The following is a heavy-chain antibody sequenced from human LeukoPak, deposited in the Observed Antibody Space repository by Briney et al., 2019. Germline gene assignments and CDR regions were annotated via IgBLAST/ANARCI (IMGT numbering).Heavy chain of an antibody. CDR2: INHSGST. CDR1: GGSFSGYY. V-gene: IGHV4-34*01. J-gene: IGHJ4*02. Sequence: SETLSLTCAVYGGSFSGYYWSWIRQPPGKGLEWIGEINHSGSTNYNPSLKSRVTISVDTSKNQFSLKLSSVTGADTAVYYCARGQITMVRGVIITLYFDYWGQRTLVTVSS. D-gene: IGHD3-10*01. CDR3: ARGQITMVRGVIITLYFDY.